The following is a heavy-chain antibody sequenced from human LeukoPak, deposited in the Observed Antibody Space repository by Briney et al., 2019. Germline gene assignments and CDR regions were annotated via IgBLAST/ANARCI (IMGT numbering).Heavy chain of an antibody. V-gene: IGHV4-4*07. CDR2: ISGSGTI. J-gene: IGHJ5*02. CDR3: ARAVGYCSGGSCYPDRWFDP. Sequence: PSETLSLTCTVSGGSINSYWSWIRPPAGKGLEWIGRISGSGTITYNPALQSRLSISIDTSKNQFSLKLMSVTAADTAVYYCARAVGYCSGGSCYPDRWFDPWGQGTLVTVSS. CDR1: GGSINSY. D-gene: IGHD2-15*01.